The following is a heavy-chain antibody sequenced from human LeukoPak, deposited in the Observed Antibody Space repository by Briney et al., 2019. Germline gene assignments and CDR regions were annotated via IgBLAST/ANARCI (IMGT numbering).Heavy chain of an antibody. CDR1: GGTFSSYT. D-gene: IGHD3-22*01. V-gene: IGHV1-69*02. Sequence: SSVKVSCKASGGTFSSYTISWVRQAPGQGLEWIGRIIPILGIANYAQKFQGRVTITADKSTSTAYMELSSLRSEDTAVYYCARLTDYYDSSGYYSGWGQGTLVTVSS. CDR3: ARLTDYYDSSGYYSG. CDR2: IIPILGIA. J-gene: IGHJ4*02.